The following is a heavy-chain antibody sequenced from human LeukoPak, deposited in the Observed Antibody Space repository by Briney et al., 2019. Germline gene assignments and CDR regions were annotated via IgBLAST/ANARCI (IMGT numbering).Heavy chain of an antibody. CDR1: AYTLGTYY. D-gene: IGHD5-24*01. Sequence: GASVKVSCKPSAYTLGTYYIHWLRQAPGQGLEWMGIINPNGRTTYAQKFLGRVTMTRDTSTSTVYMELSTLRSEDTAVYYCARSTDGYNGNYYSDWGPGTTVTVSS. CDR3: ARSTDGYNGNYYSD. V-gene: IGHV1-46*01. J-gene: IGHJ6*02. CDR2: INPNGRT.